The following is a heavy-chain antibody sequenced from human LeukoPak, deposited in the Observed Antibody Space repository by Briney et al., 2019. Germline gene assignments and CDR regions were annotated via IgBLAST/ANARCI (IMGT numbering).Heavy chain of an antibody. J-gene: IGHJ4*02. CDR3: AKDFGPYCSSSSCYYYFDY. Sequence: GGSLRLSCVASGLTFSSYGMHWVRQAPGKGLEWVTIISSDGSYKNYADSVKGRFTISRDNSKNTLYLQMNSLRAEDTAVYYCAKDFGPYCSSSSCYYYFDYWGLGTLVTVSS. CDR1: GLTFSSYG. V-gene: IGHV3-30*18. CDR2: ISSDGSYK. D-gene: IGHD2-2*01.